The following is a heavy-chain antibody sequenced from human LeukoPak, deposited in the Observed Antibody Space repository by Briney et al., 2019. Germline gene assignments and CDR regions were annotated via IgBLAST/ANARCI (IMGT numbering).Heavy chain of an antibody. CDR1: GFTFSSYA. Sequence: GGSLRHSCAASGFTFSSYAMHWVRQAPGKGLEWVAVISYDGSNKYYADSVKGRFTISRDNSKNTLYLQMNSLRAEDTAVYYCARDSCSSTSCYYYYYYMDVWGKGTTVTVSS. CDR2: ISYDGSNK. V-gene: IGHV3-30-3*01. CDR3: ARDSCSSTSCYYYYYYMDV. D-gene: IGHD2-2*01. J-gene: IGHJ6*03.